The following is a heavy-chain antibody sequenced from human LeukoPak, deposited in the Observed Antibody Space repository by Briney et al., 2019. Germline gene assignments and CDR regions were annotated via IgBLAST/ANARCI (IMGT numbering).Heavy chain of an antibody. V-gene: IGHV3-7*01. D-gene: IGHD3-3*01. CDR1: GFTFSNFW. Sequence: PGGSLRLSCAASGFTFSNFWMSWVRQAPGKGLEWVATINQDGSEKYYVDSVKGRFTISRDNAKNSLYLQMNSLRAEDTAVYYCARESPFGVAFYDCWGQGTLVTVSS. CDR2: INQDGSEK. CDR3: ARESPFGVAFYDC. J-gene: IGHJ4*02.